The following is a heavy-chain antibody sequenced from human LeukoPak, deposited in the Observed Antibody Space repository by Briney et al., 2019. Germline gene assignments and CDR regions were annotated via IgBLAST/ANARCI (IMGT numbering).Heavy chain of an antibody. CDR2: IHTSGST. V-gene: IGHV4-4*07. Sequence: PSETLSLTCTVSGGSFSSYYWTWSRQPAGKGLEWIGRIHTSGSTNYNPSLKSRVTMSLDTSKNQSSLNLSSVTAADTAVYYCARTGDYGDYGERGDAFDIWGQGTMVTVSS. CDR3: ARTGDYGDYGERGDAFDI. CDR1: GGSFSSYY. J-gene: IGHJ3*02. D-gene: IGHD4-17*01.